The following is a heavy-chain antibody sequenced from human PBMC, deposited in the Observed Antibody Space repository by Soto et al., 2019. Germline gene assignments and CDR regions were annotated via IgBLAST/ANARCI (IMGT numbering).Heavy chain of an antibody. J-gene: IGHJ2*01. CDR2: IWYDGSNK. D-gene: IGHD3-16*02. V-gene: IGHV3-33*01. CDR3: FFFPAVDGIRVIVPVSAFLLNRSSDL. Sequence: PGNGLEWVAVIWYDGSNKYYADSVTGRFTISRDNAKNTLYLQMNSLRAEDTAVYYCFFFPAVDGIRVIVPVSAFLLNRSSDL.